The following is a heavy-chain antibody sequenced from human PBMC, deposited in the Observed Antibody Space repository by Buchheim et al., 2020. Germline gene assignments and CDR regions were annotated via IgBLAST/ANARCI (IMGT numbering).Heavy chain of an antibody. CDR1: GDPLSSYNYF. CDR3: AAIATDVSRWFDA. J-gene: IGHJ5*02. CDR2: FHYSGST. D-gene: IGHD6-13*01. Sequence: QVQLQESGPGLVKPSETLSLTCTVSGDPLSSYNYFWGWLRQPPGKGLDWIGYFHYSGSTYYRPSLQSRITMSVDTSKHQFSLNVNSVTAADTAVYYCAAIATDVSRWFDAWGQGTL. V-gene: IGHV4-39*01.